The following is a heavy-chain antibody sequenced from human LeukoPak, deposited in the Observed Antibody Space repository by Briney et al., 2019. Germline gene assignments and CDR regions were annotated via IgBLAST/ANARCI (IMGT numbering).Heavy chain of an antibody. D-gene: IGHD3-3*01. CDR1: GGSISSSSYY. J-gene: IGHJ4*02. CDR2: IYYSGST. CDR3: AVRNRFLEWLHYFDY. V-gene: IGHV4-39*01. Sequence: PSETLSLTCTVSGGSISSSSYYWGWIRQPPGKGLEWIGSIYYSGSTYYNPPLKSRVTISVDTSKNQFSLKLSSVTAADTAVYYCAVRNRFLEWLHYFDYWGQGTLVTVSS.